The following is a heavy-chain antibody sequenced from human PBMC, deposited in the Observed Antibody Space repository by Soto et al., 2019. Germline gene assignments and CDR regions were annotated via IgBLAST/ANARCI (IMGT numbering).Heavy chain of an antibody. CDR3: ARFQYTVVTPFDL. D-gene: IGHD2-21*02. V-gene: IGHV4-59*01. J-gene: IGHJ3*01. CDR1: GGSLTNYF. Sequence: QVQLQESGPGLVEPSETLSLTCTVSGGSLTNYFWTWIRQSPGKGLEWIAYIRYSGKTDYNPSLKRRVTISLDTPNNQFCLKLNSVNAADSAMYYCARFQYTVVTPFDLWGQGTMVIVSS. CDR2: IRYSGKT.